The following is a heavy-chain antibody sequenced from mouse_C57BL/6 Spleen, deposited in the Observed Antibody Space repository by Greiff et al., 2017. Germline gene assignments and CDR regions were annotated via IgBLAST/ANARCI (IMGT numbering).Heavy chain of an antibody. V-gene: IGHV5-4*01. D-gene: IGHD2-1*01. CDR1: GFTFSSYA. CDR3: ARGGGNYVY. Sequence: EVQLVESGGGLVKPGGSLKLSCAASGFTFSSYAMSWVRQTPEKRLEWVATISDGGSYTYYPDNVKGRFTISRDNAKNNLYLQMSHLKSEDTAMYYCARGGGNYVYWGQGTLVTVSA. J-gene: IGHJ3*01. CDR2: ISDGGSYT.